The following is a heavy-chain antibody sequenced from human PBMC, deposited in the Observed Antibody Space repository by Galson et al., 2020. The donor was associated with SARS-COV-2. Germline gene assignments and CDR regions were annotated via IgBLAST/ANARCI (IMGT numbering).Heavy chain of an antibody. V-gene: IGHV3-30*01. D-gene: IGHD2-21*02. CDR1: GFTFSSYA. CDR3: ARGHCGGDCSKMHNWYFDL. J-gene: IGHJ2*01. Sequence: GESLKISCAASGFTFSSYAMHWVRQAPGKGLEWVAVISYDGSNKYYADSVKGRFTISRDNSKNTLYLQMNSLRAEDTAVYYCARGHCGGDCSKMHNWYFDLWGRGTLVTVSS. CDR2: ISYDGSNK.